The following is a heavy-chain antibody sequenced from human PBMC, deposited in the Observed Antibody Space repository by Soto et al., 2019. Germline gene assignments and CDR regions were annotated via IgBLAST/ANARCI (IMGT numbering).Heavy chain of an antibody. CDR1: GGSFSGYY. Sequence: QVQLQQWGAGLLKPSETLSLTCAVYGGSFSGYYWSWIRQPPGKGLEWIGEIKHSGSTKYNPSLKSRVTISVDTSKNQFSLKLSSVTAADTAVYYCARGDILTGYSYWGQGTLVTVSS. D-gene: IGHD3-9*01. V-gene: IGHV4-34*01. CDR3: ARGDILTGYSY. J-gene: IGHJ4*02. CDR2: IKHSGST.